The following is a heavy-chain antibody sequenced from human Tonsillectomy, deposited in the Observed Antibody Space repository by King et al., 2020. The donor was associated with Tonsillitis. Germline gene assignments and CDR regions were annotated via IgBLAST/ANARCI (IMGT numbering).Heavy chain of an antibody. D-gene: IGHD3-3*01. CDR1: GFTFSSYG. CDR3: AKPSSDFCSGQTLEFDY. J-gene: IGHJ4*02. Sequence: VQLVESGGGVVQPGRSLRLSCAASGFTFSSYGMHWVRQAPGKGLEWVAVISYDGSNKYYADSVKGRFTISRDNSKNTLYLQMNSLRAEDTAVYYCAKPSSDFCSGQTLEFDYWGQGTLVTVSS. V-gene: IGHV3-30*18. CDR2: ISYDGSNK.